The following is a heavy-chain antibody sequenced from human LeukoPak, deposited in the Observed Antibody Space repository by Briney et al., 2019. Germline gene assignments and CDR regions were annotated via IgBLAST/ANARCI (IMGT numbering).Heavy chain of an antibody. CDR3: TISTMVRGLIIPSFDY. J-gene: IGHJ4*02. V-gene: IGHV3-49*04. CDR2: IRSKAYGGTT. Sequence: GGSLRLSCAASGFTFSSYGMSWVRQAPGKGLEWVGFIRSKAYGGTTEYAASVKGRLTISRDDSKSIAYLQMNSLQTEDTAVYYCTISTMVRGLIIPSFDYWGQGTLVTVSS. D-gene: IGHD3-10*01. CDR1: GFTFSSYG.